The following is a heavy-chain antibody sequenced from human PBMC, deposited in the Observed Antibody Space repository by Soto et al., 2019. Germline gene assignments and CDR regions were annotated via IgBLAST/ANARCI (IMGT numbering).Heavy chain of an antibody. CDR2: ISSSSSYI. CDR1: GFTFSSYS. Sequence: EVQLVESGGGLVKPGGSLRLSCAASGFTFSSYSMNWVRQAPGKGLEWVSSISSSSSYIYYADSVKGRFTISRDNAKNSLYLQMNRLRAEDTAVYYCNLGSGSYYGPFDYWGQGTLVTVSS. J-gene: IGHJ4*02. V-gene: IGHV3-21*01. D-gene: IGHD3-10*01. CDR3: NLGSGSYYGPFDY.